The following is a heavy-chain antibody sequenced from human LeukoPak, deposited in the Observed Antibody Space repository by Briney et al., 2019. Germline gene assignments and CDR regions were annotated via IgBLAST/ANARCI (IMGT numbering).Heavy chain of an antibody. Sequence: GGSLRLSCAASGFTFSSYAMHWVRQAPGKGLEYVSAISSNGGSTYYANSVKGRFTISRDNSKNTLYLQMGSLRAEDTAVYYCAKSSHCDSSGYYLAPFDYWGQGTLVTVSS. CDR3: AKSSHCDSSGYYLAPFDY. CDR2: ISSNGGST. CDR1: GFTFSSYA. V-gene: IGHV3-64*01. D-gene: IGHD3-22*01. J-gene: IGHJ4*02.